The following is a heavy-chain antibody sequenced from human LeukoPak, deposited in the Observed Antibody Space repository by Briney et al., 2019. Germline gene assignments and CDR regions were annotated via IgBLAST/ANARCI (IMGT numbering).Heavy chain of an antibody. V-gene: IGHV1-8*01. D-gene: IGHD3-3*01. J-gene: IGHJ5*02. Sequence: GASVKVSCKASGYTFSNYDINWVRQATGQGLEWMGWMSPNSGNTGYAQDFQGRVTMTRNTSVSTAYMELSSLTSEDTAVYYCARGRSAALPRQNCFDPWGQGTLVTVSS. CDR3: ARGRSAALPRQNCFDP. CDR1: GYTFSNYD. CDR2: MSPNSGNT.